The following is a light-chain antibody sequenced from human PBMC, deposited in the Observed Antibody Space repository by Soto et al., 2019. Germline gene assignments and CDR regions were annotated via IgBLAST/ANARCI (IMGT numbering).Light chain of an antibody. CDR1: QSINAR. CDR3: QQYNSYPWT. Sequence: DIQMTQSPFTLSASVGDRVTITCRASQSINARLARHQQKPGKAPKVLIYDASNLESGVPSRFSGSGSGREFTLTISSLQPDDFATYYCQQYNSYPWTFGQGTKVEIK. J-gene: IGKJ1*01. V-gene: IGKV1-5*01. CDR2: DAS.